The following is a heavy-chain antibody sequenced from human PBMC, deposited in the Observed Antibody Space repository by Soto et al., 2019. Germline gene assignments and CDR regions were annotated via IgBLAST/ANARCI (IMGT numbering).Heavy chain of an antibody. J-gene: IGHJ1*01. V-gene: IGHV3-48*01. D-gene: IGHD3-22*01. Sequence: VGSQRLSWAAAGVNFSSYSRNWVRQAPGKGLEWVSYISSSSSTIYYADSVKGRFTISRDNAKNSLYLQMNSLRAEDTAVYYCAKEIYDSRGYYPLLAYRGKGTSVTVSS. CDR3: AKEIYDSRGYYPLLAY. CDR2: ISSSSSTI. CDR1: GVNFSSYS.